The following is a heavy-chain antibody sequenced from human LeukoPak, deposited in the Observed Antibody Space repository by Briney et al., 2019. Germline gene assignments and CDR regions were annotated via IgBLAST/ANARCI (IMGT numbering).Heavy chain of an antibody. J-gene: IGHJ4*02. Sequence: GGSLRLSCAASGFTFSYYSMNWVRQAPGKGLEWVSSISSSSSTYIYYADSVKGRFTISRDNAKNSLYLQMNSLRAEDTAVYYCARGEIAVAANFDYWGQGTLVTVSS. CDR3: ARGEIAVAANFDY. CDR2: ISSSSSTYI. CDR1: GFTFSYYS. V-gene: IGHV3-21*01. D-gene: IGHD6-19*01.